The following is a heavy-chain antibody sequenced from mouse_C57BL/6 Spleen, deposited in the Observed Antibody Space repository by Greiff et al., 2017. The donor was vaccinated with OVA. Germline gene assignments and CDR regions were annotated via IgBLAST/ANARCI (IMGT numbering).Heavy chain of an antibody. Sequence: QVQLQQPGAELVKPGASVKLSCKASGYTFTSYWMHWVKQRPGRGLEWIGRIDPNSGGTKYNEKFKGKATLTVDTSSSTAYMELHSLTSEDSAVYFCARRANWAPFDYWGQGTTLTVSS. J-gene: IGHJ2*01. CDR1: GYTFTSYW. V-gene: IGHV1-62-3*01. CDR3: ARRANWAPFDY. CDR2: IDPNSGGT. D-gene: IGHD4-1*01.